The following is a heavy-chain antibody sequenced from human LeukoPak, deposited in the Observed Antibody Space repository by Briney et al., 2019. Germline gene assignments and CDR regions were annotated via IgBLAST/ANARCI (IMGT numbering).Heavy chain of an antibody. V-gene: IGHV3-66*01. D-gene: IGHD6-19*01. CDR3: ARESRWLAYYFDY. J-gene: IGHJ4*02. CDR2: IYSGGST. Sequence: GGSLRLSCAASGFTFSSYAMSWVRQAPGKGLEWVSVIYSGGSTYYADSVKGRFTISRDNSKNTLYLQMNSLRAEDTAVYYCARESRWLAYYFDYWGQGTLVTVSS. CDR1: GFTFSSYA.